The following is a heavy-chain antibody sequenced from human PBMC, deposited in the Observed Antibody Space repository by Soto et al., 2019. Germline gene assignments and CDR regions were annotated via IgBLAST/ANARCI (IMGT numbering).Heavy chain of an antibody. J-gene: IGHJ6*02. D-gene: IGHD3-16*01. CDR2: IYYSGST. CDR3: ARDVITPWVYYGMDV. CDR1: GVSISSGGYY. V-gene: IGHV4-31*03. Sequence: QVQLQESGPGLVKPSQTLSLTCTVSGVSISSGGYYWSWIRQHPGKGLEWIGYIYYSGSTYYNPSLKSRVTISVDTSKNQFPLKLSSVTAADTAVYYCARDVITPWVYYGMDVWGQGTTVTVSS.